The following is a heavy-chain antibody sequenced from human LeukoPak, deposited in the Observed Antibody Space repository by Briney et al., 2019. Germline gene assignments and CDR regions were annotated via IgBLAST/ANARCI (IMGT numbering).Heavy chain of an antibody. CDR1: GFTFSSYE. V-gene: IGHV3-48*03. J-gene: IGHJ4*02. CDR2: ISSSGSTI. CDR3: ARGPAKRYELDPLGRYFDY. D-gene: IGHD2-2*01. Sequence: GGSLRLSCAASGFTFSSYEMNWVRQAPGKGLEGVSYISSSGSTIYYAYSVKGRFTISSDNAKNSLYLQMNRLRTEDTAVYYCARGPAKRYELDPLGRYFDYWGQGTLVTVSS.